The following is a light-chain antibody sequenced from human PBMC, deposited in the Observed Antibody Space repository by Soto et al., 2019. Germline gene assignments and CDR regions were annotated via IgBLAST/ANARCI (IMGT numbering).Light chain of an antibody. V-gene: IGLV1-51*01. Sequence: QSVLTQPPSVSAAPGQKVTIYCSGSSSNIGNNYVSWYQQLPGTAPKLLIYDNNKRPSGIPDRFSGSKSGTSATLGITGLQTGDAADYYCGTWDSSLSVYVFGTGTKVTVL. CDR1: SSNIGNNY. CDR2: DNN. J-gene: IGLJ1*01. CDR3: GTWDSSLSVYV.